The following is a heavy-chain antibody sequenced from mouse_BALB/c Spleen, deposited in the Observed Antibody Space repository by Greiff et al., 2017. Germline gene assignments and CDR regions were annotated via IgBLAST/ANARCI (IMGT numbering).Heavy chain of an antibody. CDR1: GFTFSSYT. Sequence: EVKLMESGGGLVQPGGSLKLSCAASGFTFSSYTMSWVRQTPEKRLEWVAYISNGGGSTYYPDTVKGRFTISRDNAKNTLYLQMSSLKSEDTAMYYCARHVYDGYSYYFDYWGQGTTLTVAS. CDR3: ARHVYDGYSYYFDY. V-gene: IGHV5-12-2*01. J-gene: IGHJ2*01. CDR2: ISNGGGST. D-gene: IGHD2-3*01.